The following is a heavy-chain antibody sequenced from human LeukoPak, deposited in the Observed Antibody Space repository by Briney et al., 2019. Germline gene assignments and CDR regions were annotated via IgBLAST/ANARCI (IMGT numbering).Heavy chain of an antibody. CDR1: GYSISSGYY. V-gene: IGHV4-38-2*02. Sequence: SETLSLTCTVSGYSISSGYYWGWIRQPPGKGLEWIGSIYYSGSTYYNPSLKSRVTISVDTSKNQFSLKLSSVTAADTAVYYCARARLGRGSLDYWGQGTLVTVSS. CDR3: ARARLGRGSLDY. J-gene: IGHJ4*02. CDR2: IYYSGST. D-gene: IGHD2-15*01.